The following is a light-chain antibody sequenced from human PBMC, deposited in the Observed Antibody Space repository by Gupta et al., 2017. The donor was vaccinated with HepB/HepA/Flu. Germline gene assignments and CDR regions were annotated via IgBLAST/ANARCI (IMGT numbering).Light chain of an antibody. CDR1: SSDVGCYNY. CDR2: DVS. V-gene: IGLV2-14*03. CDR3: SSYTSSSTVV. Sequence: QSALTQPASVSGSPGQSIPISCTGTSSDVGCYNYVSLYQQHPGKAPKLMIYDVSNRPSGVSNRFSGSKSGNKASLSNSGLQAEDEAEYYCSSYTSSSTVVYGGGTKLTVL. J-gene: IGLJ2*01.